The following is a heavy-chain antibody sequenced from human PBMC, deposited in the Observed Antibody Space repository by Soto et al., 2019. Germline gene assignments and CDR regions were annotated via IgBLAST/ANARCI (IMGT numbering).Heavy chain of an antibody. D-gene: IGHD6-19*01. CDR1: GFTFSSYA. Sequence: GGSLRLSCAASGFTFSSYAMSWVRQAPGKGLEWVSAISGSGGSTYYADSVKGRFTISRDNSKNTLYLQMNSLRAEDTAVYYCANSIAVAGTGWDNWFDPWGQGTLVTVSS. CDR2: ISGSGGST. V-gene: IGHV3-23*01. J-gene: IGHJ5*02. CDR3: ANSIAVAGTGWDNWFDP.